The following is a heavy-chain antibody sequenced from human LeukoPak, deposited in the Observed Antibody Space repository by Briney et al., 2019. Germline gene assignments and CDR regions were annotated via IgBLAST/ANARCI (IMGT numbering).Heavy chain of an antibody. J-gene: IGHJ4*02. CDR1: GFTFDDYA. D-gene: IGHD6-19*01. Sequence: GRSLRLSCAASGFTFDDYAMHWVRQAPGKGLEWVSGISWNSGSIGHADSVKGRFTISRDNAKNSLYLQMNSLRAEDMALYYCAKDQGRYSSGLFDYWGQGTLVTVSS. V-gene: IGHV3-9*03. CDR3: AKDQGRYSSGLFDY. CDR2: ISWNSGSI.